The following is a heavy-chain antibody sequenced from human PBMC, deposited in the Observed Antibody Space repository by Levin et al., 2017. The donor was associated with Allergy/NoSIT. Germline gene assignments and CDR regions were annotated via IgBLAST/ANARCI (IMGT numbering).Heavy chain of an antibody. D-gene: IGHD3-22*01. Sequence: SETLSLTCSVSGGSMRTYYWSWIRQPAGKGLEWIGRVYGGGSTKYNPSLKSRVTMSIDKSKNNFSLKMTSVTAADTAVYYCARNNGDYYGSVAYDPLYLDSWGRGTLVTVSS. CDR3: ARNNGDYYGSVAYDPLYLDS. J-gene: IGHJ4*02. CDR1: GGSMRTYY. CDR2: VYGGGST. V-gene: IGHV4-4*07.